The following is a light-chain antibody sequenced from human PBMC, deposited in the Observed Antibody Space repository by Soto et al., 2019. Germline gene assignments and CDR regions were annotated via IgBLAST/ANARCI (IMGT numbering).Light chain of an antibody. V-gene: IGKV2-30*01. J-gene: IGKJ4*01. CDR1: QSLVYRDGNTY. Sequence: DVVMTQSPLSLPVTLGQPASISCRSSQSLVYRDGNTYLNWFQQRPDQSPRRLIYNVSDRDSGVPDRFSGSGSGTDLTLKISRVEPEDVGVYYCMQGKHWPPFTFGGGTKVEIK. CDR2: NVS. CDR3: MQGKHWPPFT.